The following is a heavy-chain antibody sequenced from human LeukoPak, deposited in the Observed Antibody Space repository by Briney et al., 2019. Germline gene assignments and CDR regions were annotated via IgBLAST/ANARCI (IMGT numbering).Heavy chain of an antibody. Sequence: GGSLRLSCAVSGITLSNYGMSWVRQAPGKGLEWVAGISDSGGRTKYADSVKGRFTISRDNSKNTLYLQMNSLRAEDTAVYYCAKVETAAAATLRGFDYWGQGTLVTVSS. V-gene: IGHV3-23*01. CDR2: ISDSGGRT. J-gene: IGHJ4*02. D-gene: IGHD6-13*01. CDR1: GITLSNYG. CDR3: AKVETAAAATLRGFDY.